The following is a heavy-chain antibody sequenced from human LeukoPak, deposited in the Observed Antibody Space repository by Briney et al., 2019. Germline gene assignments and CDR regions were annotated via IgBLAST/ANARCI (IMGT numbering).Heavy chain of an antibody. CDR1: GGSISSSSYY. CDR3: ASFGGLSRYFDY. D-gene: IGHD2-15*01. CDR2: IYYSGST. V-gene: IGHV4-39*01. J-gene: IGHJ4*02. Sequence: SETLSLTCTVSGGSISSSSYYWGWIRQPPGKGLEWIGSIYYSGSTYYNPSLKSRVTISVDTSKNQFSLKLSSVTAADTAAYYCASFGGLSRYFDYWGQGTLVTVSS.